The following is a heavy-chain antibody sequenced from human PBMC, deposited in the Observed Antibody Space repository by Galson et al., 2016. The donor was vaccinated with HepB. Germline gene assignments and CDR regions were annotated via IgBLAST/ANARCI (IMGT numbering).Heavy chain of an antibody. CDR3: GRELCSGGSCYLDY. CDR2: INSDGSST. CDR1: GFTFSSYG. J-gene: IGHJ4*02. V-gene: IGHV3-74*01. D-gene: IGHD2-15*01. Sequence: SLRLSCAASGFTFSSYGMHWVRQAPGKGLVWVSRINSDGSSTSYADSVKGRFTISRDNAKNTVYLQMNSLRAEDTAVYYCGRELCSGGSCYLDYWGQGTLVTVSS.